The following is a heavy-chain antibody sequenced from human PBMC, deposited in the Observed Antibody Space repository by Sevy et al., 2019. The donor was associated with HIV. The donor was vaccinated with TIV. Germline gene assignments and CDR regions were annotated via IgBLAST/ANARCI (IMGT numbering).Heavy chain of an antibody. V-gene: IGHV3-7*04. D-gene: IGHD3-16*01. Sequence: GGSLRLSCATSGFTFSIYWMNWVRQTPGKGLEWVANINQDGSEKYYVDSVKGRFTISRDNAKNSVYLQMNSLRAEDPAVYYCSGGATASSFGGGAYWGQGTLVTVSS. CDR2: INQDGSEK. J-gene: IGHJ4*02. CDR1: GFTFSIYW. CDR3: SGGATASSFGGGAY.